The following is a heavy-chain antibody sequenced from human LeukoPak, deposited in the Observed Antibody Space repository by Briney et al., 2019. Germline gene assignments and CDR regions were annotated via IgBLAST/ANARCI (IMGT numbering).Heavy chain of an antibody. J-gene: IGHJ4*02. CDR1: GFTFSSYA. D-gene: IGHD3-10*01. CDR2: ISGSGGST. Sequence: PGGSLRLSCAASGFTFSSYAMSWVRQAPGKGLEWVSAISGSGGSTYYADSVKGRFTISRDNSKNTLYLQMNSLRAEDTAVYYCSFSMVRGVIGTYYFDYWGQGTLDTVSS. CDR3: SFSMVRGVIGTYYFDY. V-gene: IGHV3-23*01.